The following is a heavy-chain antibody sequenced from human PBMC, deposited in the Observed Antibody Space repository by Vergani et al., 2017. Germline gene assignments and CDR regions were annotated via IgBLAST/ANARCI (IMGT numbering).Heavy chain of an antibody. CDR1: GFTFSSYS. CDR2: ISWNSGSI. V-gene: IGHV3-9*01. D-gene: IGHD2-2*01. Sequence: EVQLVESGGGLVKPGGSLRLSCAASGFTFSSYSMNWVRQAPGKGLEWVSGISWNSGSIGYADSVKGRFTISRDNAKNSLYLQMNSLRAEDTALYYCAKDRVFRGIVVVPAAFDPWGQGTLVTVSS. J-gene: IGHJ5*02. CDR3: AKDRVFRGIVVVPAAFDP.